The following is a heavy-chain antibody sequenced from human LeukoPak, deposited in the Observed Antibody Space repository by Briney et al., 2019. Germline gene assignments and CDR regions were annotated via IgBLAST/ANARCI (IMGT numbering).Heavy chain of an antibody. Sequence: GASVKVSCKASGDTFTTDYIHWVRQGPGQGPEWMGVSNPSGGSTTNAQKFQGRVTMTRDTSTSTVYMELSSLRSEDTAIYYCARARGSGSYYGHDYYYYHYMDVWGKGTTATVSS. V-gene: IGHV1-46*01. D-gene: IGHD3-10*01. CDR3: ARARGSGSYYGHDYYYYHYMDV. CDR1: GDTFTTDY. CDR2: SNPSGGST. J-gene: IGHJ6*03.